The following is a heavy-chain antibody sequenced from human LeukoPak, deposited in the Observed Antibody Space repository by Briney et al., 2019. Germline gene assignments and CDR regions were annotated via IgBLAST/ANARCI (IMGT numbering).Heavy chain of an antibody. J-gene: IGHJ6*02. CDR3: ATTTVTYYYGMDV. D-gene: IGHD4-4*01. CDR1: GGSISSGGYY. CDR2: IYYSGST. V-gene: IGHV4-31*01. Sequence: SETLSLTCTVSGGSISSGGYYWSWIRQHPGKGLEWIGYIYYSGSTYYNPSLKSLVTISVDTSKNQFSLKLSSVTAADTAVYYCATTTVTYYYGMDVWGQGTTVTVSS.